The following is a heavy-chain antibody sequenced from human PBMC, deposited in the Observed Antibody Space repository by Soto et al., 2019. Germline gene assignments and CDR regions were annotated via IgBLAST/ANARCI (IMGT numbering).Heavy chain of an antibody. V-gene: IGHV4-31*03. D-gene: IGHD6-6*01. J-gene: IGHJ4*02. CDR1: GGSISSGGYY. Sequence: SETLSLTCTVSGGSISSGGYYWSWIRQHPGKGLEWIGYIYNSGSTNYNPSLKSRVTISLDTSKNQFSLKLNSVTAADTAVYYCARESNSSSSHFDYWGQGTLVTVSS. CDR2: IYNSGST. CDR3: ARESNSSSSHFDY.